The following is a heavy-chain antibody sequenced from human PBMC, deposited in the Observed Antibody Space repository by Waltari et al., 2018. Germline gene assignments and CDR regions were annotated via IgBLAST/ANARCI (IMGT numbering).Heavy chain of an antibody. Sequence: EVQLVESGGGLVQPGGSLRLSCAASGFSFSGFWMHWVRQAPGKGVEWVAGSKPAGSATTYADSVRCRFTISRDNAQNTLHLQMNSLRVEDTAMYYCTRDNWGTSDYWGQGTLVTVSS. D-gene: IGHD7-27*01. J-gene: IGHJ4*02. CDR3: TRDNWGTSDY. CDR1: GFSFSGFW. V-gene: IGHV3-74*01. CDR2: SKPAGSAT.